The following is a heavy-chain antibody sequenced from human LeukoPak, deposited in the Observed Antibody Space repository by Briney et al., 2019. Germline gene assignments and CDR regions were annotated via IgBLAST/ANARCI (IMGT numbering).Heavy chain of an antibody. J-gene: IGHJ4*02. D-gene: IGHD3-9*01. Sequence: SETLSLTCTVSGGPISSYYWSWIRQPPGKGLEWIGYIYYSGTTNYNPSLKSRVTLSVDTSKNQFSLKLSSVTAADTAVYYCAGAGPYYDILAGYQIDYWGQGTLVTVSS. CDR1: GGPISSYY. V-gene: IGHV4-59*01. CDR3: AGAGPYYDILAGYQIDY. CDR2: IYYSGTT.